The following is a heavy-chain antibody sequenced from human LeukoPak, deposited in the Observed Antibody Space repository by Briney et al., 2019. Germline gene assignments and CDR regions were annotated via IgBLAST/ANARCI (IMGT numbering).Heavy chain of an antibody. Sequence: WASVKVSCKASGYTFSSHDINWVRQATGQGLEWMGWMNPNSGNTGYAQKFQGRVTMTRDTSITTAYMELSSLRSDDTAVYYCAREGTSCGAVKCNIAVAGTFGFDPWGQGTLVTVSS. CDR1: GYTFSSHD. CDR2: MNPNSGNT. D-gene: IGHD6-19*01. CDR3: AREGTSCGAVKCNIAVAGTFGFDP. V-gene: IGHV1-8*01. J-gene: IGHJ5*02.